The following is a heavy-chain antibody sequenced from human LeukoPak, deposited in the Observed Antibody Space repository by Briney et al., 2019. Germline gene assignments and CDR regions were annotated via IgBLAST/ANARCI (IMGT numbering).Heavy chain of an antibody. J-gene: IGHJ4*02. CDR1: GGSFSGYY. CDR2: INHSGST. CDR3: ARETKYYGSGSYFDY. V-gene: IGHV4-34*01. Sequence: PSETLSLTCAVYGGSFSGYYWSWIRQPPGKGLEWIGEINHSGSTNYNPSLKSRVTISVDTSKHQFSLKLSSVPAADTAVYYCARETKYYGSGSYFDYWGQGTLVTVSS. D-gene: IGHD3-10*01.